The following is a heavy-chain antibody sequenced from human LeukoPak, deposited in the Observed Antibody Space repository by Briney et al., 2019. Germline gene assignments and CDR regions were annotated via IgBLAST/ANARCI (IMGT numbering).Heavy chain of an antibody. CDR2: IYYSGST. D-gene: IGHD1-26*01. Sequence: SETLSLTCAVSGGSISSSSYYWGWIRQPPGKGLEWIGSIYYSGSTYYNPSLKSRVTISVDTSKNQFSLKLSSVTAADTPVYYCARHVFPRWELRVLDEFDYWGQGTLVTVSS. V-gene: IGHV4-39*01. CDR3: ARHVFPRWELRVLDEFDY. CDR1: GGSISSSSYY. J-gene: IGHJ4*02.